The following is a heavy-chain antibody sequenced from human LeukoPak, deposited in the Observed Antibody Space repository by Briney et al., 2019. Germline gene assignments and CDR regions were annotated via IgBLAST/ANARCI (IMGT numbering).Heavy chain of an antibody. V-gene: IGHV1-8*01. CDR3: ARDLGTPYNYDILTGYYGYFDY. CDR2: MNPNSGNT. D-gene: IGHD3-9*01. J-gene: IGHJ4*02. CDR1: GYTFTSYD. Sequence: ASVKVSCKASGYTFTSYDINWVRQAPGQGLEWMGWMNPNSGNTGYAQKFQGRVTMTRNTSISTAYMELSSLRSEDTAVYYCARDLGTPYNYDILTGYYGYFDYWGQGTLVTVSS.